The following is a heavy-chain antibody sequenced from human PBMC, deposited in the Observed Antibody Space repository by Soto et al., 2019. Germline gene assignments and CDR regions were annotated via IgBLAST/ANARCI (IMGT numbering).Heavy chain of an antibody. CDR2: ISGSGGST. J-gene: IGHJ5*02. CDR3: AKGASRSWYVSAWFDP. CDR1: GFTFSSYA. Sequence: EVQLLESGGGLVQPGGSLRLSCAASGFTFSSYAMSWVRQAPGKGLEWVSAISGSGGSTYYPDSVKGRFTISRDNSKNTRDLQMHSLRAEDTAVYYCAKGASRSWYVSAWFDPWGQGALVTDSS. V-gene: IGHV3-23*01. D-gene: IGHD6-13*01.